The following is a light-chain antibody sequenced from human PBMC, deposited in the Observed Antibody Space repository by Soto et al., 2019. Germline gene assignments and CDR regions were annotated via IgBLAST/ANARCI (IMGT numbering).Light chain of an antibody. CDR1: SSDVGDYNY. J-gene: IGLJ2*01. V-gene: IGLV2-8*01. Sequence: QSALTQPPSASGTPGQSVTIPCTGTSSDVGDYNYVSWYQQHPGKAPKLVIYEVSWRPSGVPDRFSGSKSGNTASLTVSGLQAEDEADYYCSSNAGSNNLVFGGGTKLTVL. CDR3: SSNAGSNNLV. CDR2: EVS.